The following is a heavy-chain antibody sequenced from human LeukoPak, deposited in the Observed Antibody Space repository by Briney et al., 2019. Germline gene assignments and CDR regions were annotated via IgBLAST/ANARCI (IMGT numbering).Heavy chain of an antibody. CDR2: IIPILGIA. V-gene: IGHV1-69*04. D-gene: IGHD6-13*01. CDR3: ASGLYGVAAAGTRPGFDY. J-gene: IGHJ4*02. Sequence: GASVKVSCKASGGTFSSYAISWVRQAPGQGLEWMGRIIPILGIANYAQKFQGRVTITADKSTSTAYMELSSLRSEDTAVYYCASGLYGVAAAGTRPGFDYWGQGTLVTVSS. CDR1: GGTFSSYA.